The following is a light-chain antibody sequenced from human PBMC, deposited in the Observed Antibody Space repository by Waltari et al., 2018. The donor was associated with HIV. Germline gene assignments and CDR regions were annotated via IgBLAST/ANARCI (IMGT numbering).Light chain of an antibody. Sequence: DIVMTQSPDSLAVSLGERATINCKSSQSLLCSSDNKNYLAWYQQKPGQPPKLLIYWASTRESGVPDRFSGSGSGTDFTLTINSLQAEDVAVYYCQQYYSTLALTFGGGTKVEIK. J-gene: IGKJ4*01. CDR3: QQYYSTLALT. V-gene: IGKV4-1*01. CDR2: WAS. CDR1: QSLLCSSDNKNY.